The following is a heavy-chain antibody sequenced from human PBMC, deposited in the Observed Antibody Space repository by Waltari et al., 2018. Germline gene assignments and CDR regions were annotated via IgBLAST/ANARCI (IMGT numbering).Heavy chain of an antibody. V-gene: IGHV4-59*01. Sequence: QVQLQESGPGLVKPSETLPLTCTVSGGSISSYYWSWIRQPPGKGLEWIGYIYYSGSTTSIPALTSRVTISVDTSKNQFSLKLSSVTAADTAVYYCARDAEGSSHYNWFDPWGQGTLVTVSS. CDR1: GGSISSYY. CDR2: IYYSGST. CDR3: ARDAEGSSHYNWFDP. J-gene: IGHJ5*02. D-gene: IGHD2-15*01.